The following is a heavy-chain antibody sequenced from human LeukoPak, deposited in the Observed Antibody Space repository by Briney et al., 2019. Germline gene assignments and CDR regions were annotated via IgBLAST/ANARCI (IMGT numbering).Heavy chain of an antibody. CDR1: GGSISSSSYY. J-gene: IGHJ4*02. CDR3: AREDSSGWDFDY. Sequence: SETLSLTCTVSGGSISSSSYYWGWIRQPPGKGREWIGSIYYSGSTYYNPSLKSRVTISVDTPKNQFSLKLSSVTAADTAVYYCAREDSSGWDFDYWGQGTLVTVSS. V-gene: IGHV4-39*07. CDR2: IYYSGST. D-gene: IGHD6-19*01.